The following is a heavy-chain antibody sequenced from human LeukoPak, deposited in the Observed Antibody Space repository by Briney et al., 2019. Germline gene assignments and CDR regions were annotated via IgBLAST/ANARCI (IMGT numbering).Heavy chain of an antibody. J-gene: IGHJ4*02. CDR3: ARDIEWEPRAFDY. V-gene: IGHV3-48*01. CDR1: GFTFSSYE. Sequence: GGSLRLSCAASGFTFSSYEMSWVRQAPGKGLEWVSYISSSSSTTYYADSVKGRFTISRDNAKNSLYLQMNSLRAEDTAVYYCARDIEWEPRAFDYWGQGTLVTVSS. CDR2: ISSSSSTT. D-gene: IGHD1-26*01.